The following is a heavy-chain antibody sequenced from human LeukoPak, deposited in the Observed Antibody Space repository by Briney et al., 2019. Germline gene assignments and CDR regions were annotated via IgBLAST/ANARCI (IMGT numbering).Heavy chain of an antibody. D-gene: IGHD3-10*01. J-gene: IGHJ4*02. V-gene: IGHV3-21*06. CDR1: EFTFSSYS. CDR3: ARVRGVF. Sequence: PGGSLRLSCAASEFTFSSYSMNWVRQAPGKGLEWVSTISGDSSYIYYADSVKGRFTISRDNAKNSLYLQMNSLRAEDTAVYYCARVRGVFWGQGTLVTVSS. CDR2: ISGDSSYI.